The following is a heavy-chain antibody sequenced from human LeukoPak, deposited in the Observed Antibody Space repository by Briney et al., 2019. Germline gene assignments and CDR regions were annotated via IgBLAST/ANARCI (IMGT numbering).Heavy chain of an antibody. Sequence: SSETLSLTCTVSGGSISSYYWSWIRQPPGKGLEWIGYIYYSGSTNYNPSPKSRVTISVDTSKNQFSLKLSSVTAADTAVYYCARGGSGYDFWSGYCIDYWGQGTLVTVSS. CDR1: GGSISSYY. CDR3: ARGGSGYDFWSGYCIDY. CDR2: IYYSGST. J-gene: IGHJ4*02. D-gene: IGHD3-3*01. V-gene: IGHV4-59*01.